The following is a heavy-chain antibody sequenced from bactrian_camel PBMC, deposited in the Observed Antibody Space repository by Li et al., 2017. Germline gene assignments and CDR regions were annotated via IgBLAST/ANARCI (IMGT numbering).Heavy chain of an antibody. Sequence: HVQLVESGGGSVQAGGSLRLSCGASMNTYSTNCIGWVRQAPGKGLEWVSAINSGGGSTYYADSVKGRFTISRDNAKNTLYLQMNSLKTEDTAVYYCAAHGGTWYGYWGQGTQVTVS. J-gene: IGHJ6*01. V-gene: IGHV3S1*01. CDR2: INSGGGST. CDR3: AAHGGTWYGY. CDR1: MNTYSTNC. D-gene: IGHD6*01.